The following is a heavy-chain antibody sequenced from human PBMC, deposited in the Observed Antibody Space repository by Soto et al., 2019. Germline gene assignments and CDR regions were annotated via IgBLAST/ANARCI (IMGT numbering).Heavy chain of an antibody. CDR3: ARGKRVRGVILGGGDYYYYGMDV. V-gene: IGHV1-69*13. Sequence: GASVKVSCKASGGTFSSYAISWVRQAPGQGLEWMGGIIPIFGTANYAQKFQGRVTITADESTSTAYMELSSLRSEDMAGYYCARGKRVRGVILGGGDYYYYGMDVWGQGTTVTVSS. J-gene: IGHJ6*02. CDR1: GGTFSSYA. D-gene: IGHD3-10*01. CDR2: IIPIFGTA.